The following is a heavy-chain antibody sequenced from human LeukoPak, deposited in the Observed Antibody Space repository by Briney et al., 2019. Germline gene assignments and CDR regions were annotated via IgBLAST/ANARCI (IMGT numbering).Heavy chain of an antibody. V-gene: IGHV3-48*03. D-gene: IGHD3-10*02. CDR1: GFTFSSYE. Sequence: PGGSLRLSCAASGFTFSSYEMNWVRKAPGKGLEGVSYISSSGSTIYYADSVQGRFTISRGNAQNSLYLQMSSLRAEDTAVYYCARNVYNFDYWGQGTLVTVSS. CDR2: ISSSGSTI. J-gene: IGHJ4*02. CDR3: ARNVYNFDY.